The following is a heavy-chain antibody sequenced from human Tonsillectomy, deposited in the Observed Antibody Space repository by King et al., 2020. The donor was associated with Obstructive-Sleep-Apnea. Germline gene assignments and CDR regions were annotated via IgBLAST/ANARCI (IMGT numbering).Heavy chain of an antibody. D-gene: IGHD4-17*01. CDR3: ARVGGPYGDYGVFRFDP. V-gene: IGHV3-7*03. CDR2: INEGGGER. J-gene: IGHJ5*02. Sequence: VQSGGSLRLSCAASGFTFSSYWMGWVRQAPGKGLEWVANINEGGGERNYVDSVKGRFTISRDNAKNSLFLQMNSLRAEDTAVYYCARVGGPYGDYGVFRFDPWGQETLVTVSS. CDR1: GFTFSSYW.